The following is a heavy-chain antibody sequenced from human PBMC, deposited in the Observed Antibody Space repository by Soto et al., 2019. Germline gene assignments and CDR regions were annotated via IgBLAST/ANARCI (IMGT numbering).Heavy chain of an antibody. CDR1: GFTFSSYA. V-gene: IGHV3-30-3*01. CDR2: ISYDGSNK. D-gene: IGHD3-22*01. J-gene: IGHJ4*02. CDR3: ARKGYYDSSGYLDFDY. Sequence: GGSLRLSCAASGFTFSSYAMHWVRQAPGKGLEWVAVISYDGSNKYYADSVKGRFTISRDNSKNTLYLQMNSLRAEDTAVYYCARKGYYDSSGYLDFDYWGQGTLVTVSS.